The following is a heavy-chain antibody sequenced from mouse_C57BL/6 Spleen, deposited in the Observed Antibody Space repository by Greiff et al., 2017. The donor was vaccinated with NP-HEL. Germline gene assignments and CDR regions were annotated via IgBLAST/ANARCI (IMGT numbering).Heavy chain of an antibody. J-gene: IGHJ2*01. CDR2: IDPSDSYT. Sequence: VQLQQSGAELVMPGASVKLSCKASGYTFTSYWMHWVKQRPGQGLEWIGEIDPSDSYTNYNQKFKGKSTLTVDKSSSTAYMQLSSLTSEDSAVYYCARSDSSGYVNWGQGTTLTVSS. CDR1: GYTFTSYW. CDR3: ARSDSSGYVN. D-gene: IGHD3-2*02. V-gene: IGHV1-69*01.